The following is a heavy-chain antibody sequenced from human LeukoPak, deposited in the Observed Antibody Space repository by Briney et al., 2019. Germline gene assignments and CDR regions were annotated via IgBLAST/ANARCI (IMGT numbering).Heavy chain of an antibody. J-gene: IGHJ4*02. CDR1: GGSISSGGYY. Sequence: SETLSLTCTVSGGSISSGGYYWTWIRQHPWKGLEWIGYIYYSGSAYYNPSLKSRVTISVATSKNQFSLKLRSVTAADTAVYYCARDGGHCNSTTCPQPGSLDYWGQGILVTVSS. CDR2: IYYSGSA. CDR3: ARDGGHCNSTTCPQPGSLDY. D-gene: IGHD2/OR15-2a*01. V-gene: IGHV4-31*03.